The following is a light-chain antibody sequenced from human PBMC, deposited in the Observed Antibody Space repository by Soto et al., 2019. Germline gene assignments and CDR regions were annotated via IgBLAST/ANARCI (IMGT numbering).Light chain of an antibody. J-gene: IGKJ1*01. CDR1: QGISNN. V-gene: IGKV1-17*03. CDR2: ATS. Sequence: DIPMTQSPSAMSASVGDRVTITCRASQGISNNLAWFQQKPGTVPKRLIYATSILQSGVPSRFSGSGSGTEFTLTISSLQPEDFATYYCLQHNTFPQTFGQGTKVEIK. CDR3: LQHNTFPQT.